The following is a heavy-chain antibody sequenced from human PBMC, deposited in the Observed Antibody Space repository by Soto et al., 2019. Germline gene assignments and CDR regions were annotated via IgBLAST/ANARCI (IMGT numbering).Heavy chain of an antibody. CDR2: ISYDGSNK. V-gene: IGHV3-30*18. CDR3: AKESSYGTGHFDY. D-gene: IGHD3-10*01. J-gene: IGHJ4*02. Sequence: QVQLVESGGGVVQPGRSLRLSCAASGFTFSSYGMHWVRQAPGKGLEWVAVISYDGSNKYYADSVKGRFTISRDNSKNTLYLQINSLRAEDTAVYYCAKESSYGTGHFDYWGQGTLVTVSS. CDR1: GFTFSSYG.